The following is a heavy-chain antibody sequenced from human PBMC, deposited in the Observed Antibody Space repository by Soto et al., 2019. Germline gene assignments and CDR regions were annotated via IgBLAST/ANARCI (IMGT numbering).Heavy chain of an antibody. D-gene: IGHD3-22*01. V-gene: IGHV1-18*01. CDR2: ISAYNGNT. J-gene: IGHJ4*02. Sequence: ASVKVSCKSSGYTFTSYGISWVRQAPGQGLEWMGWISAYNGNTNYAQKLQGRVTMTTDTSTSTAYMELRSLRSDDTAVYYCARDGNGYYDSSGYYYFDYWGQGTLVTVSS. CDR3: ARDGNGYYDSSGYYYFDY. CDR1: GYTFTSYG.